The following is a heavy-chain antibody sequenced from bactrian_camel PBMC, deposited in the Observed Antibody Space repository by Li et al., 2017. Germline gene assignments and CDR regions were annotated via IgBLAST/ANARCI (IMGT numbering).Heavy chain of an antibody. D-gene: IGHD7*01. Sequence: HVQLVESGGGLVQPGGSLSVSCAASKYTYSSYCMGWFRQAPGKEREGVAAIDSDGRTAYADSVKGRFTISQDKAKNTLYLRMNSLQPEDTAVYSCAAVSCPRGVVVAAYDPYEHWGQGTQVTVS. CDR1: KYTYSSYC. CDR2: IDSDGRT. CDR3: AAVSCPRGVVVAAYDPYEH. V-gene: IGHV3S26*01. J-gene: IGHJ4*01.